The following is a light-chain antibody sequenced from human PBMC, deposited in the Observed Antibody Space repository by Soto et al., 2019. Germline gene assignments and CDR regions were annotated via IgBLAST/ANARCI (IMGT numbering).Light chain of an antibody. CDR3: QQYNNWPQT. Sequence: IVLTQSPATLSLSPGERATLSCRASQSVSSYLAWYQQKPGQAPRLLIYGASKRAVGLPARFSGSGSGTEFTLTITSLQSEDFAVYYCQQYNNWPQTFGQGTKVDI. V-gene: IGKV3-15*01. CDR2: GAS. J-gene: IGKJ1*01. CDR1: QSVSSY.